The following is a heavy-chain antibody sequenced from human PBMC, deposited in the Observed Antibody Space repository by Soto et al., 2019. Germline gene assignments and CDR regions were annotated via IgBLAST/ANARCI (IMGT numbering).Heavy chain of an antibody. D-gene: IGHD3-16*01. CDR1: GFTFGDYA. V-gene: IGHV3-49*03. J-gene: IGHJ3*02. Sequence: EVQLVESGGDLVQPGRSLRLSCTTSGFTFGDYAVSWLRQAPGKGLEWVSFIRSKASGGTADYAASVKGRFTISRDDYKNHAYLQMNSLKTQDQDVYYCSRDLLGVPAFDIWGQGKMVTVSS. CDR3: SRDLLGVPAFDI. CDR2: IRSKASGGTA.